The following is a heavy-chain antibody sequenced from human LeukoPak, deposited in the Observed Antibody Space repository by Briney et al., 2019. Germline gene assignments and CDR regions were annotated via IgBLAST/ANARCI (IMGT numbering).Heavy chain of an antibody. CDR3: ARRAAAAGIDY. J-gene: IGHJ4*02. Sequence: SETLFLTCAVSGYSISSGYYWGWIRQPPGKGLEWIGSIYHSGSTYYNPSLKSRVTISVDTSKNQFSLKLSSVTAADTAVYYCARRAAAAGIDYWGQGTLVTVSS. V-gene: IGHV4-38-2*01. D-gene: IGHD6-13*01. CDR1: GYSISSGYY. CDR2: IYHSGST.